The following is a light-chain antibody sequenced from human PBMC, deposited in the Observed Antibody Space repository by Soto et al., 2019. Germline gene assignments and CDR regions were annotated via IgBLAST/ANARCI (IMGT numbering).Light chain of an antibody. Sequence: QSVLTQPASVSGSPGQSITISCTGTSINVGSYNLVSWFQQHPGKAPKLVIYDVSKRPSGSSNRFSGSKSGDSASLTISGLQAEDEADYYCCSYAGGSYVFGTGTKVTVL. CDR1: SINVGSYNL. V-gene: IGLV2-23*02. CDR2: DVS. CDR3: CSYAGGSYV. J-gene: IGLJ1*01.